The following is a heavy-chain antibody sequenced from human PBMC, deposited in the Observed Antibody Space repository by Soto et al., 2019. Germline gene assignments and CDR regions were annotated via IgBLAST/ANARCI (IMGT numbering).Heavy chain of an antibody. J-gene: IGHJ4*02. V-gene: IGHV4-34*01. CDR1: GGSFSGYY. D-gene: IGHD3-22*01. CDR3: ARGRAYYDSSGYYKYYFDY. Sequence: QVQLQQWGAGLLNPSETLSLTCAVYGGSFSGYYWSWIRQPPGKGLEWIGEINHSGSTNYNPSLKSRVTISVDTSKNQFSLKLSSVAAADTAVYYCARGRAYYDSSGYYKYYFDYWGQGTLVTVSS. CDR2: INHSGST.